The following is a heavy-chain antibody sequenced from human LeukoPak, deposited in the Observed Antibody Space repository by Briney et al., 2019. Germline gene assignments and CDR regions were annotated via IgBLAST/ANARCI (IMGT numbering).Heavy chain of an antibody. V-gene: IGHV3-23*01. CDR2: ISGSGGST. Sequence: PGGSLRLSCVVSGFTVSNNYMSWVRQAPGKGLEWVSAISGSGGSTYYADSVKGRFTISRDNSKNTLYLQMNSLRAEDTAVYYCAKDGKVRGHDYWGQGTLVTVSS. CDR1: GFTVSNNY. D-gene: IGHD1-26*01. J-gene: IGHJ4*02. CDR3: AKDGKVRGHDY.